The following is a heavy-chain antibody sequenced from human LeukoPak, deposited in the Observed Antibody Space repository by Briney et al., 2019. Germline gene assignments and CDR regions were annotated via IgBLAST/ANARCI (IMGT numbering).Heavy chain of an antibody. V-gene: IGHV4-59*08. CDR1: GGSISNYY. CDR2: IYYSGST. Sequence: PSETLSLTCTVSGGSISNYYWSWIRQPPGKGLEWIGYIYYSGSTNYNPSLKSRVTISVDTSKNQFSLKLSSVTAADTAVYYCASNGGYGYYYYMDVWGKGTTVTVSS. CDR3: ASNGGYGYYYYMDV. D-gene: IGHD2-8*01. J-gene: IGHJ6*03.